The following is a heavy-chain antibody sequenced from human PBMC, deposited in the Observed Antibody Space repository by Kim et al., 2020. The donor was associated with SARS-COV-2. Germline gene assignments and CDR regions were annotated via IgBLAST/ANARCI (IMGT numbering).Heavy chain of an antibody. Sequence: GGSLRLSCVASGFTFNNYAMTWVRQAPGKGLEWVSVISGSGGSTDYADSVKGRFTISRDNSKNTLYLQMKSLRAEDTAVYYCASTHSGHYYDYWGQGTLVTVSS. J-gene: IGHJ4*02. CDR1: GFTFNNYA. CDR2: ISGSGGST. CDR3: ASTHSGHYYDY. V-gene: IGHV3-23*01. D-gene: IGHD1-26*01.